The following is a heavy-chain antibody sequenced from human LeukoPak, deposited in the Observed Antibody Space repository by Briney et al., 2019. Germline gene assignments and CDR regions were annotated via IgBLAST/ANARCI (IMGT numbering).Heavy chain of an antibody. D-gene: IGHD1-14*01. V-gene: IGHV4-39*01. CDR1: GGSMSSTSYY. CDR3: ARHPPYFSNLDY. CDR2: IYYSGST. J-gene: IGHJ4*02. Sequence: PSETLCLTCTVSGGSMSSTSYYWGWIRQPPGKGLEWIGSIYYSGSTYYNPSLESRVTISVDTSKNQFSLKLSSVTAADTAVYYCARHPPYFSNLDYWGQGTLVTVSS.